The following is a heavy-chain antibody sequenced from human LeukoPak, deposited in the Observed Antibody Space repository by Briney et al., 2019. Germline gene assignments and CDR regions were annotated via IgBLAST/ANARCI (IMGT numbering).Heavy chain of an antibody. D-gene: IGHD3-9*01. CDR1: GFTFNNYA. J-gene: IGHJ4*02. Sequence: PGGSLRLSCAASGFTFNNYAMSWVRQAPGKGLEWVSAISGSGGSTYYADSVKGRFTISRDNSKNTLNLQMNSLRAEDTAVYYCAKFLVIRYFDYWGQGALVTVSS. CDR2: ISGSGGST. V-gene: IGHV3-23*01. CDR3: AKFLVIRYFDY.